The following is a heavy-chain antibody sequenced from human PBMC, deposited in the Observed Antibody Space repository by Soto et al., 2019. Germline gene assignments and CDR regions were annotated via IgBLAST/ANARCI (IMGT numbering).Heavy chain of an antibody. D-gene: IGHD3-22*01. CDR3: ARDSYDSSGYYPPFDY. CDR1: GFTFSSYG. J-gene: IGHJ4*02. CDR2: IWYDGSNK. Sequence: QVQLVESGGGVVQPGRSLRLSCAASGFTFSSYGMHWVRQAPGKGLEWVAVIWYDGSNKYYADSVKGRFTISRDNSKNRLYLQMNSLRAEDTAVYYCARDSYDSSGYYPPFDYWGQGTLVTVSS. V-gene: IGHV3-33*01.